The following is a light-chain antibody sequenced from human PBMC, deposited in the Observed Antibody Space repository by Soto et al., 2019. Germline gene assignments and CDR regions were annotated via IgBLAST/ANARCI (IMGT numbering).Light chain of an antibody. CDR2: GAS. J-gene: IGKJ2*01. CDR1: QGISSY. CDR3: QPLNSYWYT. Sequence: DIQLTQSPSFLSASVGDRVTITCRASQGISSYLAWYQQKPGKAPKLLINGASTLQSGVPSRFSGSGSGTEFTLTINSLQPEDIGTYYCQPLNSYWYTFGEGTKLEI. V-gene: IGKV1-9*01.